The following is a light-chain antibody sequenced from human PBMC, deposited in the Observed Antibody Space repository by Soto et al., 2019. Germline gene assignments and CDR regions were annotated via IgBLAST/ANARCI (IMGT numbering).Light chain of an antibody. CDR2: EVT. V-gene: IGLV2-14*01. Sequence: QSALTQPASVSGSPGQTITISCTGTSSDVGGYNAVSWYQHHPGKAPKLIIYEVTHRPSGVSDRFSASKSGNTDSLTISGLQAEDEADYYCNSFRVSHLYVFGTGTKLTVL. CDR3: NSFRVSHLYV. CDR1: SSDVGGYNA. J-gene: IGLJ1*01.